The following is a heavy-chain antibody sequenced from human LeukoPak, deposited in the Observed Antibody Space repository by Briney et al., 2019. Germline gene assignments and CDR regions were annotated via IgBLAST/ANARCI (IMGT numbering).Heavy chain of an antibody. V-gene: IGHV4-39*01. CDR3: ARLDYGDYDAFDI. Sequence: SETLSLTCTVSGGSISSYYWGWIRQPPGKGLEWIGSIYYSGSTYYNPSLKSRVTISVDTSKNQFSLKLSSVTAADTAVYYCARLDYGDYDAFDIWGQGTMVTVSS. D-gene: IGHD4-17*01. CDR1: GGSISSYY. J-gene: IGHJ3*02. CDR2: IYYSGST.